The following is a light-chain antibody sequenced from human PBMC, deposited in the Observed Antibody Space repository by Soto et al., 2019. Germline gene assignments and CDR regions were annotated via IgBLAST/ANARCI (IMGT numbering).Light chain of an antibody. Sequence: QSVLTQPASVSGSPGQSITISCTGTSSDVGYYNYVSWYRQHPGKAPRLMIYEVNNRPSGVSNRFSGSKSGNTASLTISGLQAEDEADYYCSSFTTSRAYVFGLGTKVTVL. V-gene: IGLV2-14*01. J-gene: IGLJ1*01. CDR1: SSDVGYYNY. CDR2: EVN. CDR3: SSFTTSRAYV.